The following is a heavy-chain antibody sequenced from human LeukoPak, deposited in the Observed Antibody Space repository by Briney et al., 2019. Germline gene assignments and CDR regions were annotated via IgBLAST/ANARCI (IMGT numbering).Heavy chain of an antibody. V-gene: IGHV1-24*01. D-gene: IGHD3-3*01. CDR3: ARDSRHYDFWSGYYIPSYFDY. Sequence: ASVKVSCKVSGYTLTELSMHWVRQAPGKGLEWMGGFDPEDGETIYAQKFQGRVTMTEDTSTDTAYMELSRLRSDDTAVYYCARDSRHYDFWSGYYIPSYFDYWGQGTLVTVSS. J-gene: IGHJ4*02. CDR1: GYTLTELS. CDR2: FDPEDGET.